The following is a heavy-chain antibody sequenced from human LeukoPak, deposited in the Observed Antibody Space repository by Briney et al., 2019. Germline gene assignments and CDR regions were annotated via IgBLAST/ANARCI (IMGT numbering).Heavy chain of an antibody. Sequence: GGSLRLSCAVSGFAFGSEAMSWVRQSPARGLEWVASISPGGGTTYYADYVKGRFTISRDNSKNTLYLQMNSLRAEDTAVYYCARVAAGSSWFDYWGQGTLVTVSS. V-gene: IGHV3-23*01. J-gene: IGHJ5*01. CDR1: GFAFGSEA. CDR3: ARVAAGSSWFDY. D-gene: IGHD1-26*01. CDR2: ISPGGGTT.